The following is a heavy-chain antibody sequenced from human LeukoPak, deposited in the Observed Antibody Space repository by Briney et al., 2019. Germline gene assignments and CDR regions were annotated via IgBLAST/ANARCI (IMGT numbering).Heavy chain of an antibody. V-gene: IGHV4-4*07. J-gene: IGHJ3*02. CDR3: ARSSSSSSYTAFDI. D-gene: IGHD6-13*01. CDR2: IYFSGST. Sequence: SETLSLTCTVSGGSIRSYYWSWVRQPAGKGLEWIGRIYFSGSTNYSPSLKSRVTLSIDTSNSQFLLNLHSVTAADTAVYYCARSSSSSSYTAFDIWGQGTMVTVSS. CDR1: GGSIRSYY.